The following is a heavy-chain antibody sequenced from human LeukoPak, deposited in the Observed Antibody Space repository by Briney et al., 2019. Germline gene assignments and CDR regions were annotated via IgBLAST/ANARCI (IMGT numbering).Heavy chain of an antibody. CDR2: IKQDGNEK. Sequence: GGSLRLSCAASGFTFSSYWMSWVRQAPGRGLEWVANIKQDGNEKYYVDSVKGRFTISRDNAKNSLYLQMNSLRAEDTAVYYCARDYRGYRAPYYFDYWGQGTLVTVSS. CDR3: ARDYRGYRAPYYFDY. CDR1: GFTFSSYW. V-gene: IGHV3-7*01. D-gene: IGHD2-15*01. J-gene: IGHJ4*02.